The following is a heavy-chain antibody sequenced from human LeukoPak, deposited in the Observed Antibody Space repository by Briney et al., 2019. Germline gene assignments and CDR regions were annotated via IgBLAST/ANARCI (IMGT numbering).Heavy chain of an antibody. Sequence: GGSLRLSCAASGFTFSSYAMSWVRQAPGKGLEWVSGISGCGGSTYYADSVKGRFTISRDNSKNTLYLQMNSLRAEDTAVYYCAKGTGTTKGFFYYAMDVWGQGTTVTVSS. CDR3: AKGTGTTKGFFYYAMDV. J-gene: IGHJ6*02. CDR1: GFTFSSYA. V-gene: IGHV3-23*01. D-gene: IGHD1-1*01. CDR2: ISGCGGST.